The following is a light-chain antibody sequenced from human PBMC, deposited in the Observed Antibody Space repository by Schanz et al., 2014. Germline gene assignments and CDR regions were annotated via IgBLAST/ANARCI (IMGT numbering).Light chain of an antibody. CDR3: QQRSNWPPLT. J-gene: IGKJ1*01. V-gene: IGKV3D-20*02. CDR2: DAS. CDR1: QSVGSNY. Sequence: EIVMTQSPATLSVSPGERATLSCRATQSVGSNYLAWYQQKPGQAPRLLIYDASNRATGIPARFSGSGSGTDFTLTISSLEPEDFAVYFCQQRSNWPPLTFGQGTKVEIK.